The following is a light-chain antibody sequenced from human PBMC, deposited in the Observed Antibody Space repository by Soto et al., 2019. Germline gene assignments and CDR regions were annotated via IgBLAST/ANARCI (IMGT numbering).Light chain of an antibody. CDR2: KDS. CDR1: ALPKQY. V-gene: IGLV3-25*03. J-gene: IGLJ2*01. CDR3: QSADSSGTYVV. Sequence: SPELTQPPSVSVSPGQTARITCSGDALPKQYAYWYQQKPGQAPVLVIYKDSERPSGIPERFSGSSSGTTVTLTISGVQAEDEADYYCQSADSSGTYVVFGGGTKLTVL.